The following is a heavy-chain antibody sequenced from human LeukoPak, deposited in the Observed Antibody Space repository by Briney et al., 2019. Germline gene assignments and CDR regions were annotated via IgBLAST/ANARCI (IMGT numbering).Heavy chain of an antibody. V-gene: IGHV3-23*01. J-gene: IGHJ4*02. CDR3: AKAMTSSTYYFDS. CDR1: GFTFRSYA. D-gene: IGHD3-9*01. Sequence: PWGSLRLSCTASGFTFRSYAMNWVRQAPRKGLEWVSVISLNDGSTYYADPVRGRFTISRDNSKNTLFLQMNGLRAEDTAIYYCAKAMTSSTYYFDSWGQRTPVTVSS. CDR2: ISLNDGST.